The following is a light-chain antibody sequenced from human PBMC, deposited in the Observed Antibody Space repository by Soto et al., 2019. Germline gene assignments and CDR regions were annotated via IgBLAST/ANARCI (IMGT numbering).Light chain of an antibody. CDR3: HQYGSSPLP. V-gene: IGKV3-20*01. CDR2: GAS. CDR1: QSVSSSY. J-gene: IGKJ4*01. Sequence: ESGWTQYHGTLSLSHGERATLSCRASQSVSSSYLAWYQQKPGQAPRLLIYGASTRTTGISARFSGSGSGTDFTLTISRLEPEDFAVYYCHQYGSSPLPFGGVAKVDIK.